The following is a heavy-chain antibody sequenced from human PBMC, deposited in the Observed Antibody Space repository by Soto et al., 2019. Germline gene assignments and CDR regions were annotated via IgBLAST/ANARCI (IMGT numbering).Heavy chain of an antibody. CDR3: ARGGYDFWSGYYMGDWFDP. CDR1: GGSISSGDYY. D-gene: IGHD3-3*01. Sequence: SETLSLICTVSGGSISSGDYYWSWIRQPPGKGLEWIGYIYYSGSTYYNPSLKSRVTISVDTSKNQFSLKLSSVTAADTAVYYCARGGYDFWSGYYMGDWFDPWGQGTLVTVSS. V-gene: IGHV4-30-4*01. CDR2: IYYSGST. J-gene: IGHJ5*02.